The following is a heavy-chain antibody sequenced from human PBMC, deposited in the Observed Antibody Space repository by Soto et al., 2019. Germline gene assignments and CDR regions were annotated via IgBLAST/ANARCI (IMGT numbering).Heavy chain of an antibody. V-gene: IGHV3-33*01. CDR1: GFTFSSYC. CDR3: AREISRAFDI. Sequence: QVQLVESGGGVVQPGRSLRLSCAASGFTFSSYCMHWVRQAPGKGLEWVAVIWYDGSNKYYADSVKGRFNISRDNSKNTLYLQMNCLKAEDTAVYYCAREISRAFDIWGQGTMFTDSS. D-gene: IGHD3-3*01. J-gene: IGHJ3*02. CDR2: IWYDGSNK.